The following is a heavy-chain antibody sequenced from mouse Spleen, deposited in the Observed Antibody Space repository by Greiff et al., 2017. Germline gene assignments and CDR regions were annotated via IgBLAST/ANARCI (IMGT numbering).Heavy chain of an antibody. CDR1: GFSLTGYG. Sequence: QVQLKQSGPGLVAPSQSLSITCTVSGFSLTGYGVNWVRQPPGKGLEWLGMIWGDGSTDYNSALKSRLSISKDNSKSQVFLKMNSLQTDDTARYYCARGYYGNPYWYFDVWGAGTTVTVSS. CDR3: ARGYYGNPYWYFDV. CDR2: IWGDGST. V-gene: IGHV2-6-7*01. J-gene: IGHJ1*01. D-gene: IGHD2-1*01.